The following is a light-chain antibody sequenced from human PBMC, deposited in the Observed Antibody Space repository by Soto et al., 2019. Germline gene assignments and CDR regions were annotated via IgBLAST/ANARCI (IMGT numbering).Light chain of an antibody. Sequence: EIVLTQSPDTLSVSPGERATLSCRASQTVGSNLAWYQQKPGQAPRLLIYDASTRATGIPARFSGSGSGTEFTLTISSLQSEDFAVYYCQQYDNWPPWTFGQGTKVDIK. CDR3: QQYDNWPPWT. J-gene: IGKJ1*01. CDR2: DAS. CDR1: QTVGSN. V-gene: IGKV3-15*01.